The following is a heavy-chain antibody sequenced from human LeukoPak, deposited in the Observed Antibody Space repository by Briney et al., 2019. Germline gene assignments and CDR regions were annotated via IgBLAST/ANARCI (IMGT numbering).Heavy chain of an antibody. Sequence: ASVKVSCKASGYTFTGYYMHWVRQAPGQGLEWMGWINPNSGGTNYAQKLQGRVTMTRDTSISTAYMELSRLRSDDTAVYYCARADPPGIAVAGNDYWGQGTLVTVSS. CDR3: ARADPPGIAVAGNDY. V-gene: IGHV1-2*02. CDR2: INPNSGGT. J-gene: IGHJ4*02. D-gene: IGHD6-19*01. CDR1: GYTFTGYY.